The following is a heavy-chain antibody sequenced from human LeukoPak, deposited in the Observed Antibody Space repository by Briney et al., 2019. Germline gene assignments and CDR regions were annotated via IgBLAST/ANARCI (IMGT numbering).Heavy chain of an antibody. CDR2: ISTSGNT. J-gene: IGHJ4*02. CDR1: SGFISNYY. CDR3: ARDSRYYDFWSGYLDY. D-gene: IGHD3-3*01. Sequence: SSETLSLTCSVSSGFISNYYWSWIRQPAGKGLEWIGRISTSGNTNYSPSLKSRVTMSVDTSKNQFFLNLRSVTAADTAVYYCARDSRYYDFWSGYLDYWGKGALVTVSS. V-gene: IGHV4-4*07.